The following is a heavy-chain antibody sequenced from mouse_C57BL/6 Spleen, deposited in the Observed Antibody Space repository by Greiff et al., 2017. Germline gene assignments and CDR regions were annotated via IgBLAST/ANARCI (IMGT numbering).Heavy chain of an antibody. CDR3: ARSPGAMDY. CDR1: GYTFPDYY. V-gene: IGHV1-26*01. CDR2: INPNNGGT. J-gene: IGHJ4*01. Sequence: VQLQQSGPELVKPGASVKISCKASGYTFPDYYMNWVKQSHGKSLEWIGDINPNNGGTSYNQKFKGKATLTVDKSSSTAYMELRSLTSEDSAVYYCARSPGAMDYWGQGTSGTVAS.